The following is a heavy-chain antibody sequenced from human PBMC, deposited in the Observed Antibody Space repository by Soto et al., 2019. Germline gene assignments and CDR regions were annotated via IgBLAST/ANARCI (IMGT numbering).Heavy chain of an antibody. J-gene: IGHJ4*02. Sequence: QITLKESGPTLVKPTQTLTLTCTFSGFSLTTSGVSVGWIRQPPGKALEWLASIYWNDDKRYSPSLKSRLTLPKDNSKKQVVLTMTNLAPVETATYCCAYRVGSRGSFDYWGQGTMVTVYS. CDR1: GFSLTTSGVS. D-gene: IGHD6-25*01. V-gene: IGHV2-5*01. CDR3: AYRVGSRGSFDY. CDR2: IYWNDDK.